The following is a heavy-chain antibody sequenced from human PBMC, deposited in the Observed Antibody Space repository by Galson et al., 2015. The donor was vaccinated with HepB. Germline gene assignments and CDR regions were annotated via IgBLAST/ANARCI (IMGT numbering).Heavy chain of an antibody. CDR1: GGSISSGSYY. V-gene: IGHV4-61*02. CDR2: IYTSGST. CDR3: ARGWRARDYYYYYMDV. D-gene: IGHD5-24*01. Sequence: TLSLTCTVSGGSISSGSYYWSWIRQPAGKGLEWIGRIYTSGSTNYNPSLKSRVTMSVDTSKNQFSLKLSSVTAADTAVYYCARGWRARDYYYYYMDVWGKGTTVTVSS. J-gene: IGHJ6*03.